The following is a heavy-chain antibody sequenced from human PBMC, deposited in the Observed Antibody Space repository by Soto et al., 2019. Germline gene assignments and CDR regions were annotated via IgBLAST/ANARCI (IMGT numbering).Heavy chain of an antibody. J-gene: IGHJ4*02. CDR3: ASPWGSFDC. D-gene: IGHD7-27*01. Sequence: EVQLVESGGGLVQPGGSLRLSCAASGFTFSSYEMNWLRQAPGKGLEWISYIDYSGETIYYADSVKGRFTISRDNAKNSLYLQMNSLRAEDTAVYYCASPWGSFDCWGQGNLVTVSS. V-gene: IGHV3-48*03. CDR2: IDYSGETI. CDR1: GFTFSSYE.